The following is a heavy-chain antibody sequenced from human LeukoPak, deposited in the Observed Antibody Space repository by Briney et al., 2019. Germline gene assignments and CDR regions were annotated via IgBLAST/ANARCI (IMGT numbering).Heavy chain of an antibody. CDR1: GFTFSDYY. Sequence: GGSLRLSCAASGFTFSDYYMSWIRQAPGKGLEWVSYISSSGSTIYYADSVKGRFTISRDNAKNSLYLQMNSLRAEVTAVYYCAKPGYSYGYSFDYWGQGTLVTVSS. V-gene: IGHV3-11*04. CDR3: AKPGYSYGYSFDY. CDR2: ISSSGSTI. J-gene: IGHJ4*02. D-gene: IGHD5-18*01.